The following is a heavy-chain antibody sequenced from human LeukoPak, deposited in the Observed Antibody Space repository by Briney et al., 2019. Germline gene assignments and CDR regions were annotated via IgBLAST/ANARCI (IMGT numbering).Heavy chain of an antibody. V-gene: IGHV3-7*01. CDR2: ITEDGSQK. D-gene: IGHD3-3*01. J-gene: IGHJ5*02. Sequence: AGGSLRLSCAASGFSLSSQWMSWVRQAPGKGPEWVANITEDGSQKSYVDSVKGRFTISRDKAKNSLYLQMNSLRAEDTAVYYCARGISWGQGTLATAPS. CDR3: ARGIS. CDR1: GFSLSSQW.